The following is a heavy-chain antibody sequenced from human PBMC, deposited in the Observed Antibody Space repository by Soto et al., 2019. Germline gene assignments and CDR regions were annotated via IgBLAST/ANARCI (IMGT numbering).Heavy chain of an antibody. V-gene: IGHV3-11*01. Sequence: QVQLVESGGGLVKPGGSLRLSCAASGIVFSDYMSWVRQAPGKGLEWLSYISGSGRTIYSADSVKGRFTISRDNATNSLYLQMNNVRTEDTAVSYCGRLPFPWGWFDPWGQGTLVTVSS. D-gene: IGHD3-16*01. CDR2: ISGSGRTI. J-gene: IGHJ5*02. CDR1: GIVFSDY. CDR3: GRLPFPWGWFDP.